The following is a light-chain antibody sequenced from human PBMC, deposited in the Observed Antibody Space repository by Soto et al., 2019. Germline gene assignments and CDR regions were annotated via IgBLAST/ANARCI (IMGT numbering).Light chain of an antibody. V-gene: IGKV3-20*01. Sequence: ENVLMQSPGTLSLSPGERATLSCRASQSVSSNYVAWYQQKPGQAPRLLVYGASSRATGIPDRFSGSGSGTDFTLTISRLEPEDFAVYYCQQYGSSRWTFGQGTKV. J-gene: IGKJ1*01. CDR2: GAS. CDR3: QQYGSSRWT. CDR1: QSVSSNY.